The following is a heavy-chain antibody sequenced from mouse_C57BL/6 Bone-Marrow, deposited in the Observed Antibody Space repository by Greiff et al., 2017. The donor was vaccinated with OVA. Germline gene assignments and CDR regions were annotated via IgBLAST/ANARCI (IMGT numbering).Heavy chain of an antibody. CDR1: GFTFSDYY. D-gene: IGHD3-2*02. CDR2: ISNGGGST. J-gene: IGHJ3*01. CDR3: AIGDSSGYEFAY. V-gene: IGHV5-12*01. Sequence: EVQLMESGGGLVQPGGSLKLSCAASGFTFSDYYMYWVRQTPEKRLEWVAYISNGGGSTYYPDTVKGRFTISRDNAKNTLYLQMSRLKSEDTAMYYCAIGDSSGYEFAYWGQGTLVTVSA.